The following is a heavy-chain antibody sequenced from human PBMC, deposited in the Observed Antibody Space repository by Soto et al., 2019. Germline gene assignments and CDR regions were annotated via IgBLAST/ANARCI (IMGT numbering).Heavy chain of an antibody. J-gene: IGHJ4*02. D-gene: IGHD6-19*01. CDR2: IYFSGST. Sequence: QVQLQESGPGLVKPSETLSLTCTVSGGSVPSGSYYWSWIRQPPGKGLEWIGYIYFSGSTNYKPSLKSRVSISVDTSKNQISLKLSSVTAADTAVYYCARDQGIAVAVFDYWGQGTLVTVSS. CDR3: ARDQGIAVAVFDY. CDR1: GGSVPSGSYY. V-gene: IGHV4-61*01.